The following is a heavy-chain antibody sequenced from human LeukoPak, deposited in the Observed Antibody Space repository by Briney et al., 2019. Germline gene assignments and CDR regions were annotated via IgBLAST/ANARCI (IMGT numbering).Heavy chain of an antibody. CDR2: IWYDGSNK. CDR3: ARDEWELLRAY. V-gene: IGHV3-33*01. D-gene: IGHD1-26*01. J-gene: IGHJ4*02. CDR1: GFTFSSYG. Sequence: GGSLRLSCAASGFTFSSYGMHWVRQAPGKGLEWVAVIWYDGSNKYYADSVKGRFTISRDNSKNTLYLQMNSLRAEDTAVYYCARDEWELLRAYWGQGTLVTVSS.